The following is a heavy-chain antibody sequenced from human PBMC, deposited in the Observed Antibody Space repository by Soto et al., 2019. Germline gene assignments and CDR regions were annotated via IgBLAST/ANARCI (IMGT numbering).Heavy chain of an antibody. Sequence: PSETLSLTCAVYGGSFSGYYWSWIRQPPGKGLEWIGEINHSGSTNYNPSLKSRVTISVDTSKNQFSLKLSSVTAADTAVHYCASLGKEMATIPHYYYYYGMDVWGQGTTVTVSS. CDR3: ASLGKEMATIPHYYYYYGMDV. CDR1: GGSFSGYY. V-gene: IGHV4-34*01. D-gene: IGHD5-12*01. J-gene: IGHJ6*02. CDR2: INHSGST.